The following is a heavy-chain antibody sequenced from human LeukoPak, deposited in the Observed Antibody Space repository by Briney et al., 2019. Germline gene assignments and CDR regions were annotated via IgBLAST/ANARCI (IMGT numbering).Heavy chain of an antibody. CDR3: ARARWELLTSFDY. CDR2: IREDESEK. Sequence: QTGGSLRLSCAASGFTFSSYGMDWVRQAPGKGLEWVANIREDESEKNYVDSVKGRFTISRDNAKNSLYLQMNSLRAEDTAVYYCARARWELLTSFDYWGQGTLVTVSS. D-gene: IGHD1-26*01. CDR1: GFTFSSYG. V-gene: IGHV3-7*01. J-gene: IGHJ4*02.